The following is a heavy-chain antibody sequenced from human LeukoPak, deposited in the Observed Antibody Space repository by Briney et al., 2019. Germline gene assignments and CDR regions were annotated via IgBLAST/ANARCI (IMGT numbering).Heavy chain of an antibody. CDR2: IYIGGST. Sequence: PGGSLRLSCAASALTVTNTYMSWVRHAPGLGLEWVSVIYIGGSTYYADSVKGRFTISRDSSENTVYLQMTSLRVEDTAVYYCARCKIGSHFDYWGQGTLVTVSS. D-gene: IGHD1-26*01. CDR1: ALTVTNTY. CDR3: ARCKIGSHFDY. V-gene: IGHV3-53*01. J-gene: IGHJ4*02.